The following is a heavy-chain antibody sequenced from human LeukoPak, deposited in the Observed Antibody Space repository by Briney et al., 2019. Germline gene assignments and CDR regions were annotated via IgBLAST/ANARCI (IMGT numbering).Heavy chain of an antibody. J-gene: IGHJ1*01. CDR2: IKQDESEK. D-gene: IGHD2-2*01. Sequence: GGSLRLSCAASGFTFSSYWMNWVRRAPGKGLEWVANIKQDESEKYYVDSVKGRFTISRDNAKNSPYLQMNNLRAEDTAVYYCARVLDSSTSRYQSLKYWGQGTLVTVSS. CDR1: GFTFSSYW. CDR3: ARVLDSSTSRYQSLKY. V-gene: IGHV3-7*01.